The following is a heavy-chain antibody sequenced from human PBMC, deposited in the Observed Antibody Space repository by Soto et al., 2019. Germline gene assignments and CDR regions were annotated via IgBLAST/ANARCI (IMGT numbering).Heavy chain of an antibody. CDR2: IYPGDSDT. V-gene: IGHV5-51*01. Sequence: GESLKISCNGSGYSFTSYWIGWVRQMPGKGLEWMGIIYPGDSDTRYSPSFQGQVTISADKSISTAYLQWSSLKASDTAMYYCARTMVRGVINYYYGMDVWGQGTTVTVSS. J-gene: IGHJ6*02. CDR1: GYSFTSYW. CDR3: ARTMVRGVINYYYGMDV. D-gene: IGHD3-10*01.